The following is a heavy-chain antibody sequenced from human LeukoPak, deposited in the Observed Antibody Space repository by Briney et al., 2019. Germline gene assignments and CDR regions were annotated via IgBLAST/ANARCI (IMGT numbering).Heavy chain of an antibody. CDR2: IYWNDDK. CDR3: AHRLSVATGDYMDV. V-gene: IGHV2-5*01. J-gene: IGHJ6*03. CDR1: GFSLSSSGVG. Sequence: SGPTLVNPTQTLTLTCTFSGFSLSSSGVGVGWIRQPPGEALEWLALIYWNDDKRSSPSLKSRLIITKDTSKNQVVLTMTNMDPVDTATYYCAHRLSVATGDYMDVWGKGATVTVSS. D-gene: IGHD1-14*01.